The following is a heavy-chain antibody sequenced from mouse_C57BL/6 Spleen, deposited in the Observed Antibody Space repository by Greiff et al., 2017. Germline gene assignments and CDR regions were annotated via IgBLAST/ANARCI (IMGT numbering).Heavy chain of an antibody. D-gene: IGHD2-2*01. V-gene: IGHV6-6*01. CDR3: TRVYYGYDRGFDY. Sequence: EVMLVESGGGLVQPGGSMKLSCAASGFTFSDAWMDWVRQSPEKGLEWVAEIRNKANNHATYYAESVKGRFTISRDDSKSSVYLQMNSLRAEDTGIYYCTRVYYGYDRGFDYWGQGTTLTVSS. J-gene: IGHJ2*01. CDR1: GFTFSDAW. CDR2: IRNKANNHAT.